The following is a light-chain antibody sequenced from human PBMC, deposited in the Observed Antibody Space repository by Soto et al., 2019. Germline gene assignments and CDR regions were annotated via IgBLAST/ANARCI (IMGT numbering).Light chain of an antibody. CDR3: QQRSNWGGT. J-gene: IGKJ1*01. Sequence: EIVLTQSPATLSLSPGERATLSCRASQSVSSYLAWYQQKPGQAPRLLIYDASNRATGIPARFSGSGSGTDFTLTISSLEPEDFAVYYCQQRSNWGGTVGHGTKVEIK. CDR2: DAS. CDR1: QSVSSY. V-gene: IGKV3-11*01.